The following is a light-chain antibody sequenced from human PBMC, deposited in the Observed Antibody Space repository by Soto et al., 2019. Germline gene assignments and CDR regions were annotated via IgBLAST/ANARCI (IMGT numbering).Light chain of an antibody. CDR1: SSDVGGYNY. CDR3: TSYTTTKTVI. CDR2: DVN. J-gene: IGLJ2*01. V-gene: IGLV2-14*03. Sequence: QSVLTQPASVSGSPGQSITISCTGTSSDVGGYNYVSWYQQHPGKAPKLLIYDVNNRPSGVSIRFSGSKSGNTASLTTSGLQSEDEADYYCTSYTTTKTVIFGGGTKLTVL.